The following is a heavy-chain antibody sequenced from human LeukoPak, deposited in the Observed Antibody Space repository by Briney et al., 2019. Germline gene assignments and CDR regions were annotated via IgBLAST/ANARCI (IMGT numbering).Heavy chain of an antibody. CDR3: ARGLVHDTSGYYSDY. CDR1: GFTSSSYW. D-gene: IGHD3-22*01. Sequence: GGSLRLSCAASGFTSSSYWMHWVRQVPGKGLVWVSRISGDGTARNYADSVKGRFTISRDDAKNTVDLQMNSLRGEDTAVYYCARGLVHDTSGYYSDYWGQGTLVTVSS. CDR2: ISGDGTAR. J-gene: IGHJ4*02. V-gene: IGHV3-74*01.